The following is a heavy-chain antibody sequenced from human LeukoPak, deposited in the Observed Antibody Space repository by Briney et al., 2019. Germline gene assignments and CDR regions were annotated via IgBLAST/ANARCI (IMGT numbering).Heavy chain of an antibody. Sequence: GRSLRLSCAASGFTFSSYAMHWVRQAPGKGLEWVAVISYDGSNKYYADSVKGRFTISRDNSKNTLYLQMNSLRAEDTAVYYCAKDMSSSWYAFDYWGQGTLVTVSS. D-gene: IGHD6-13*01. CDR3: AKDMSSSWYAFDY. CDR2: ISYDGSNK. V-gene: IGHV3-30*18. CDR1: GFTFSSYA. J-gene: IGHJ4*02.